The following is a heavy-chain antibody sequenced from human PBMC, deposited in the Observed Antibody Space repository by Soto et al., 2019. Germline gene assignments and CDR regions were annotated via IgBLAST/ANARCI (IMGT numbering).Heavy chain of an antibody. V-gene: IGHV1-18*01. Sequence: QVQLVQSGVEVKKPGASVKVSCKASGYTFTSYDFSWVRQAPGQGLEWMGWISAYNGNTNYAQKFQGRVTMTTDTSTSRAYMERRSLRSDDTAVYYCARDRGYSIRPLFDYWGQGTLVTVSS. D-gene: IGHD4-4*01. J-gene: IGHJ4*02. CDR2: ISAYNGNT. CDR3: ARDRGYSIRPLFDY. CDR1: GYTFTSYD.